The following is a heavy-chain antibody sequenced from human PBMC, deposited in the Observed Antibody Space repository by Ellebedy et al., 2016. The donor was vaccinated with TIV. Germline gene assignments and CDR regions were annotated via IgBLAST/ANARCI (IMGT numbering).Heavy chain of an antibody. J-gene: IGHJ4*02. Sequence: GESLKISXAASGFTFISYGMHWVRQAPGKGLEWVAVISYDGSDKYYADSVKGRFTISRDNSKNTLSLQMNTLRAEDTAVYYCAKGGPSTITPPGYWGQGTLVTVSS. CDR1: GFTFISYG. CDR3: AKGGPSTITPPGY. D-gene: IGHD1-20*01. CDR2: ISYDGSDK. V-gene: IGHV3-30*18.